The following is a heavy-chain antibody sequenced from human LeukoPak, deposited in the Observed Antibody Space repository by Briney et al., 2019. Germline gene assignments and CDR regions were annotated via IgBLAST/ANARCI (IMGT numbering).Heavy chain of an antibody. CDR1: GGSISSGGYY. J-gene: IGHJ4*02. V-gene: IGHV4-31*03. Sequence: SQTLSLTCTVSGGSISSGGYYWSWIRQHPGKGLEWIGYIYYSGSTYYNPSLKSRVTISVDTSKNQFSLKLSSVTAADTAVYCCAGDSYDSSGYYFPFDYWGQGTLVTVSS. D-gene: IGHD3-22*01. CDR3: AGDSYDSSGYYFPFDY. CDR2: IYYSGST.